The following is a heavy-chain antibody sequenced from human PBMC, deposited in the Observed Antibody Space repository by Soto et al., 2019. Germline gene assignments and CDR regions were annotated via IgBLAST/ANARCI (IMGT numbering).Heavy chain of an antibody. CDR3: ARDLEKPPHYFYYYGMDV. Sequence: EASVKVSCKASGYTFTSYDINWVRQATGQGLEWMGWMNPNSGNTDYAQKFQGRVTMTRDTSISTAYMELNSLRAEDTAVYYCARDLEKPPHYFYYYGMDVWGQGTTVTVSS. CDR1: GYTFTSYD. V-gene: IGHV1-8*01. CDR2: MNPNSGNT. J-gene: IGHJ6*02.